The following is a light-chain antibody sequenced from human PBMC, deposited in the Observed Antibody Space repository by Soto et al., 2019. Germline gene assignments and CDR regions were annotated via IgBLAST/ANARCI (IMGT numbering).Light chain of an antibody. CDR1: QSVNIN. CDR2: GAS. Sequence: EVVLTQSPATLSVSPGEGATLSCRASQSVNINLAWYQQKPGQAPRLLIYGASTRATGVPARFSGSGSGTEFTLTISTLQSEDFAVYYCQQYNNWPITFGQGTRLESK. J-gene: IGKJ5*01. V-gene: IGKV3-15*01. CDR3: QQYNNWPIT.